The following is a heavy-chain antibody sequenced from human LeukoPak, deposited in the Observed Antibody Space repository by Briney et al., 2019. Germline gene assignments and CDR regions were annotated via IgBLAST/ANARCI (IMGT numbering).Heavy chain of an antibody. D-gene: IGHD2-15*01. V-gene: IGHV4-4*02. CDR2: IYHSGGT. CDR1: GDSITNGNW. J-gene: IGHJ3*02. CDR3: ARDPEILDAFDI. Sequence: SGTLSLTCTVSGDSITNGNWWSWARQPPGKGLEWIGEIYHSGGTNYNPSLKSRVTISVDKSKNQFSLTLTSVTAADTAVYYCARDPEILDAFDIWGQGTMVTVSS.